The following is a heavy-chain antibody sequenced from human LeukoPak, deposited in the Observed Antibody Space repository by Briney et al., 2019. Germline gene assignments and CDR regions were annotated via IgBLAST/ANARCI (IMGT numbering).Heavy chain of an antibody. Sequence: ASVKVSCKASGYTLGAYYIHWMRQAPGQGLEWMGWINPDRGAINYAQKFQGRVSMTRDTSISTVYMELSSLRSEDTAVYYCASSGSGPSGPLFDYWGQGTLVTVSS. CDR3: ASSGSGPSGPLFDY. J-gene: IGHJ4*02. V-gene: IGHV1-2*02. CDR2: INPDRGAI. D-gene: IGHD1-14*01. CDR1: GYTLGAYY.